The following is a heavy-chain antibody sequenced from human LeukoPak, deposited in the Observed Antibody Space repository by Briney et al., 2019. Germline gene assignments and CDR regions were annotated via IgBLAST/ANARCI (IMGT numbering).Heavy chain of an antibody. J-gene: IGHJ4*02. Sequence: GGSLRLSCAASGFTFSTYEMNWVRQAPGKGLEWVSYISSGDNIMFYAASVKGRFIISRDNAKNSLYLQMNSLRAEDTAVYYCARGVTLDYWGQGTLVTVSS. CDR2: ISSGDNIM. V-gene: IGHV3-48*03. CDR1: GFTFSTYE. D-gene: IGHD2-21*02. CDR3: ARGVTLDY.